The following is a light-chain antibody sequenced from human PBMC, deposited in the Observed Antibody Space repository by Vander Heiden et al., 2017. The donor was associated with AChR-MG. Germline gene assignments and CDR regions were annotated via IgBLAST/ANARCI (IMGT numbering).Light chain of an antibody. CDR3: QQRRSWPRT. Sequence: EIVLTQSPVTLSLSPGARATLTCRTSQSLSTYLAWYQQKPGQPPRLLVYGASTRASGVPDRFTGRGSGTDFILTSSSLEPEDFAVYYCQQRRSWPRTFGQGA. CDR2: GAS. CDR1: QSLSTY. V-gene: IGKV3-11*01. J-gene: IGKJ1*01.